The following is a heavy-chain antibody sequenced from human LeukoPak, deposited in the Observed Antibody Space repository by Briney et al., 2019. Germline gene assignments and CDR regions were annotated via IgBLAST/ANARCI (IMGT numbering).Heavy chain of an antibody. CDR2: INHSGST. CDR3: ARDFGVVTGDAFDI. V-gene: IGHV4-34*01. CDR1: GGSFSGYY. D-gene: IGHD3-3*01. J-gene: IGHJ3*02. Sequence: SXXLSLTCAVYGGSFSGYYWSWIRQPPGKGLEWIGEINHSGSTNYNPSLKSRVTISVDTSKNQFSLKLSSVTAADTAVYYCARDFGVVTGDAFDIWGQGTMVTVSS.